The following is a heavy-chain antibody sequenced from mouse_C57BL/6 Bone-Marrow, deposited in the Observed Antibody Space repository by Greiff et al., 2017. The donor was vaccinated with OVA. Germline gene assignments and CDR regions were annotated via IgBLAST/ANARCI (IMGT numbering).Heavy chain of an antibody. CDR3: TVPIYYGNCYAMDY. V-gene: IGHV6-3*01. CDR1: GFTFSNYW. J-gene: IGHJ4*01. CDR2: IRLKSDNYAT. D-gene: IGHD2-1*01. Sequence: EVKLEESGGGLVQPGGSMKLSCVASGFTFSNYWMNWVRQSPEKGLEWVAQIRLKSDNYATHYAESVKGRFTISRDDSKSSVYLQMNNLRAEDTGIYYCTVPIYYGNCYAMDYWGQGTSVTVSS.